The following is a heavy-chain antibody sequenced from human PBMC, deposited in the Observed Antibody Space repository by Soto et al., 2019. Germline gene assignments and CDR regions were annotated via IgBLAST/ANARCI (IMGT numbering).Heavy chain of an antibody. J-gene: IGHJ4*02. CDR2: ISAYKGNT. Sequence: ASVRVSCKASGYTFISYGICWVRQAPGQVLEWIGWISAYKGNTNYAQKLHSRGTKTTDTATSTANMELRSLKSDDTAVYYCARGGLIKTDYWGQGTQVTVSS. CDR1: GYTFISYG. D-gene: IGHD2-15*01. CDR3: ARGGLIKTDY. V-gene: IGHV1-18*01.